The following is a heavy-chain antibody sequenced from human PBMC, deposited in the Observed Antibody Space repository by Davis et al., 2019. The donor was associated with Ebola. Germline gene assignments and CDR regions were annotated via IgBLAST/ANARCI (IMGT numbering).Heavy chain of an antibody. CDR1: GFTFSSYE. Sequence: GGSLRLSCAASGFTFSSYEMNWVRQAPGKGLEWVSYISSSGSTIYYADSVKGRFTISRDNAKNSLYLQMNSLRAEDTAVYYCARDHLVLGGFDYWGQGTLVTVSS. J-gene: IGHJ4*02. D-gene: IGHD3-16*01. V-gene: IGHV3-48*03. CDR2: ISSSGSTI. CDR3: ARDHLVLGGFDY.